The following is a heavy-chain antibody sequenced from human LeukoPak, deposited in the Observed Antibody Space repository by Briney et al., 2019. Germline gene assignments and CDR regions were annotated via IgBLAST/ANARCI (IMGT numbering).Heavy chain of an antibody. Sequence: PGGSLRLSCAASGFTFSSYAMSWVRQAPGKGLEWVSAISGSGGSTYYADSVKGRFTISRDNSKNTLYPQMNSLRAEDTAVYYCAKGAAAGTSRNWFDPWGQGTLVTVSS. V-gene: IGHV3-23*01. CDR2: ISGSGGST. D-gene: IGHD6-13*01. CDR1: GFTFSSYA. CDR3: AKGAAAGTSRNWFDP. J-gene: IGHJ5*02.